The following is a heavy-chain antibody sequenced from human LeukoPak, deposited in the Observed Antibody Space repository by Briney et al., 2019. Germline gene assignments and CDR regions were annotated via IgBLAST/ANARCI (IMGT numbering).Heavy chain of an antibody. Sequence: PSETLSLTCAVYGVSFSVYYWSWIRQPPGKGLEWIGEINHSVSTNYNPSLKSRATISVDTSKNQFSLKLRSVTAADTAVYYCARRKAVAGYTFDYWGQGTLVTVYS. CDR3: ARRKAVAGYTFDY. CDR1: GVSFSVYY. CDR2: INHSVST. D-gene: IGHD6-19*01. V-gene: IGHV4-34*01. J-gene: IGHJ4*02.